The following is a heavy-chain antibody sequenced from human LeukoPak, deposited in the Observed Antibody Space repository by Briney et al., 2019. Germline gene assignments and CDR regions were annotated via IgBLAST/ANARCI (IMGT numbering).Heavy chain of an antibody. CDR2: IVPIFGTA. J-gene: IGHJ4*02. D-gene: IGHD2-21*02. CDR1: GGTFSSYA. Sequence: SVKVSCKASGGTFSSYAISWVRQAPGQGLEWMGGIVPIFGTANYAQKFQGRVTITADESTSTAYMELSSLRSEDTAVYYCAREYCGGDCYSGYYFDYWGQGTLVTVSS. V-gene: IGHV1-69*13. CDR3: AREYCGGDCYSGYYFDY.